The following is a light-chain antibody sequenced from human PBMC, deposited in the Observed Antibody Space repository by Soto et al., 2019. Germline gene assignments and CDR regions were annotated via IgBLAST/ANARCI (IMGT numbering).Light chain of an antibody. V-gene: IGKV2-28*01. CDR3: QQYTNWPKT. J-gene: IGKJ1*01. CDR2: KAS. Sequence: DIVMTQSPLSLPVTPGEPASISCRSSQSLLHSNGDTYLAWYQQKPGKAPKLLIYKASTLKSGVPSRFSGSGSGTEFTLTISSLQSEDFAVYYCQQYTNWPKTFGQGTKVDIK. CDR1: QSLLHSNGDTY.